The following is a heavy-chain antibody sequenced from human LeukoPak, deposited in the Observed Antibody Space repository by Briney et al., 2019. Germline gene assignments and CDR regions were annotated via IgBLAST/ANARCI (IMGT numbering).Heavy chain of an antibody. D-gene: IGHD2-2*01. J-gene: IGHJ6*03. CDR1: GFTFSTYW. V-gene: IGHV3-74*01. CDR2: INTDGSST. CDR3: ASAYCSRTSCYHPAYYYMDV. Sequence: PGGSLRLSCAASGFTFSTYWMHWVRQAPGKGLVWVSRINTDGSSTPYADSAKGRFTISRDNAKNTLYLQMNSLRAEDTAVYYCASAYCSRTSCYHPAYYYMDVWGKGTTVTVSS.